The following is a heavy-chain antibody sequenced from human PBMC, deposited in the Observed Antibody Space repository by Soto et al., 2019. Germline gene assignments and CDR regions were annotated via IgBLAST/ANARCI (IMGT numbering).Heavy chain of an antibody. Sequence: SETLSLTCTVSGGSISSYYWSWIRQPPGKGLEWIGYIYYSGSTNYNPSLKSRVTISVDTSKNQFSLKLSSVTAADTAVYYCARVSFGELYDAFEIWGQGTMVTVSS. J-gene: IGHJ3*02. CDR3: ARVSFGELYDAFEI. CDR2: IYYSGST. D-gene: IGHD3-10*01. V-gene: IGHV4-59*01. CDR1: GGSISSYY.